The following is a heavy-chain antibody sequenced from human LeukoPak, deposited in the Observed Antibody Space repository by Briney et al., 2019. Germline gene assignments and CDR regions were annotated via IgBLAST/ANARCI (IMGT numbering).Heavy chain of an antibody. CDR1: GGSISSYY. CDR3: ARQIASAGTAGFDF. V-gene: IGHV4-4*07. D-gene: IGHD6-13*01. J-gene: IGHJ4*02. Sequence: SETLSLTCTVSGGSISSYYWSWNRQPAGKGLEWIGRIYSTGSTNYNPSLKSRVTMSVDTSKNKFSLKLRSVTAADTAVYYCARQIASAGTAGFDFWGQGALVTVSS. CDR2: IYSTGST.